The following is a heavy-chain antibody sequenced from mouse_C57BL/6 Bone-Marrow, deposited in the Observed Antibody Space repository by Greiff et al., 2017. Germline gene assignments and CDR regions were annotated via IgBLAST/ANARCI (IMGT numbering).Heavy chain of an antibody. D-gene: IGHD2-1*01. CDR1: GYTFTSYG. J-gene: IGHJ3*01. Sequence: QVQLKESGAELARPGASVKLSCKASGYTFTSYGISWVKQRTGQGLEWIGEIYPKSGNTYYNEKFKGKATLTADKSSSTAYMELRSLTSEDSAVYYCARSGGQWYPAWFAYWGQGTLVTVSA. CDR2: IYPKSGNT. V-gene: IGHV1-81*01. CDR3: ARSGGQWYPAWFAY.